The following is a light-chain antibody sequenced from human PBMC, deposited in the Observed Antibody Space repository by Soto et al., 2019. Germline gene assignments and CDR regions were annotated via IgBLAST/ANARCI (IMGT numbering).Light chain of an antibody. V-gene: IGKV3-20*01. CDR2: GAS. Sequence: EIVLTQSPGTLSLSPGERATLSCRASQSVSSSYLAWYQQKPGQAPRLLIYGASSRATGIPDRFSGSGSGTDFTLTISRLEPEDFAVYYRQQYGRSITFGQGTRLEIK. CDR1: QSVSSSY. J-gene: IGKJ5*01. CDR3: QQYGRSIT.